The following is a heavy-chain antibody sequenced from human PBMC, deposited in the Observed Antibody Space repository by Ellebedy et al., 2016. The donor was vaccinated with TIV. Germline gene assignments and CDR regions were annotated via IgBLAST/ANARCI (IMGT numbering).Heavy chain of an antibody. Sequence: GESLKISCAASGFIFNAYAMHWVRQAPGKGLEWVAVISNDGDKYGHADSVKGRFTVARDNSKNTLYLQKNSLRAEDTAVYYCARNPYSGSHLWGQGTLVTVSS. J-gene: IGHJ4*02. V-gene: IGHV3-30-3*01. CDR1: GFIFNAYA. CDR2: ISNDGDKY. D-gene: IGHD1-26*01. CDR3: ARNPYSGSHL.